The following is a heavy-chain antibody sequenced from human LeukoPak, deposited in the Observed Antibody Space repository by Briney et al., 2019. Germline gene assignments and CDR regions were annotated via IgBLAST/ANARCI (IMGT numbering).Heavy chain of an antibody. CDR3: ARVWYSSGWSGAFDI. Sequence: PGGSLRLSCAASGFTFSDYYMDWVRQAPGKGLEWVGRIRDKAHSYTTEYAASVKGRFTISRDNSKNTLYLQMNSLRAEDTAVYYCARVWYSSGWSGAFDIWGQGTMVTVSS. CDR1: GFTFSDYY. V-gene: IGHV3-72*01. CDR2: IRDKAHSYTT. J-gene: IGHJ3*02. D-gene: IGHD6-19*01.